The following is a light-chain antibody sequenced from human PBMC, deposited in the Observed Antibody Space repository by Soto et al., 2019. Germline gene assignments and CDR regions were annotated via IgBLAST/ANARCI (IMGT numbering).Light chain of an antibody. CDR3: QQYDTSSRT. CDR1: QSVSTS. CDR2: GAS. J-gene: IGKJ1*01. V-gene: IGKV3D-15*01. Sequence: EIAMSQSPVPLSLPPGETATLSCRASQSVSTSLAWYQQKPGQAPRLLIYGASTRASGIPDRFSGSGSGTEFTLTISRLQPEDFAVYYCQQYDTSSRTFGQGTKVDIK.